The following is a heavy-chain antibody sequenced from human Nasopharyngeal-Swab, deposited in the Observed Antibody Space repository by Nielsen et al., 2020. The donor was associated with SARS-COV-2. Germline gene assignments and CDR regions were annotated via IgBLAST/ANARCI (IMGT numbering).Heavy chain of an antibody. J-gene: IGHJ5*02. D-gene: IGHD6-13*01. Sequence: ETLSLTCAASGFTFSSYSVNWVRQAPGKGLEWVSSISSSSSYIYYADSVKGRFTISRDNAKNSLYLQMNSLRDEDTAVYYCARDPGYSSSWYYNWFDPWGQGTLVTVSS. CDR1: GFTFSSYS. CDR3: ARDPGYSSSWYYNWFDP. V-gene: IGHV3-21*01. CDR2: ISSSSSYI.